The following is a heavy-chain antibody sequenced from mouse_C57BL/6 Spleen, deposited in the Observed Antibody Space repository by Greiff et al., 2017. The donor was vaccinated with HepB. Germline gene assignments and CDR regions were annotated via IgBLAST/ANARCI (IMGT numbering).Heavy chain of an antibody. D-gene: IGHD6-1*01. Sequence: EVQRVESGGGLVKPGGSLKLSCAASGFTFSSYTMSWVRQTPEKRLEWVATISGGGGNTYYPDSVKGRFTISRDNAKNTLYLQMSSLRSEDTALYYCARHPLSYFDYWGQGTTLTVSS. CDR1: GFTFSSYT. V-gene: IGHV5-9*01. J-gene: IGHJ2*01. CDR2: ISGGGGNT. CDR3: ARHPLSYFDY.